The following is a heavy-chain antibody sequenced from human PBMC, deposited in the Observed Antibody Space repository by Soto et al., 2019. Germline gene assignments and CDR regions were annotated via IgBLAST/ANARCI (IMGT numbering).Heavy chain of an antibody. CDR2: ISYSGTT. D-gene: IGHD5-18*01. CDR1: GDSIRSKNNY. V-gene: IGHV4-30-4*01. J-gene: IGHJ5*02. CDR3: ARGRGYSYGLDP. Sequence: QVQLQESGPELVKPSQTLSHTCTVSGDSIRSKNNYWRWIRQAPGEGLEWIGFISYSGTTSYSPSLKSRVAISLDTSKNQFSLSLSSVTAADTAVYYCARGRGYSYGLDPWGQGTLVTVSS.